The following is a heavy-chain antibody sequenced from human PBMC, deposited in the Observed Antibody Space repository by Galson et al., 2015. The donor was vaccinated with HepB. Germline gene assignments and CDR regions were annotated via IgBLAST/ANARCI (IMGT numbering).Heavy chain of an antibody. Sequence: SLRLSCAASGFTFSSYAMHWVRQAPGKGLEWVAVISYDGSNKYYADSVKGRFTISRDNSKNTLYLQMNSLRAEDTAVYYCARDRAVAGNGAGAFDIWGQGTMVTVSS. J-gene: IGHJ3*02. CDR1: GFTFSSYA. CDR2: ISYDGSNK. CDR3: ARDRAVAGNGAGAFDI. D-gene: IGHD6-19*01. V-gene: IGHV3-30-3*01.